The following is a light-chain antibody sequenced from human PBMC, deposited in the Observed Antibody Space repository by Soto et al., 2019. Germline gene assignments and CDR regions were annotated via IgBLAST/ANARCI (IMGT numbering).Light chain of an antibody. V-gene: IGLV2-8*01. CDR3: SSYAGSNNYV. J-gene: IGLJ1*01. CDR2: EVT. CDR1: SSDVGGYNY. Sequence: QSALTQPPSASGSPGQPVAISCTGTSSDVGGYNYVSWYQQHPGKAPKLVIYEVTQRPSGVPDRFSGSKSGNTASLTVSGLQAEDEADYYCSSYAGSNNYVFGTGTKLTVL.